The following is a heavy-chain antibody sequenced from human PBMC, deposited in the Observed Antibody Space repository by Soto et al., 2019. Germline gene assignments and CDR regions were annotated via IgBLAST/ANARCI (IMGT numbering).Heavy chain of an antibody. J-gene: IGHJ4*02. Sequence: SETLSLTCTVSGGSISSSSYYWGWIRQPPGQGLEWIGSIYYSGSTYYNPSLKSRVTISVDTSKNQFSLKLCSVTAADTAVSYCARHLSIPGGVVISYFDDWGQGTLVTVSS. V-gene: IGHV4-39*01. CDR1: GGSISSSSYY. CDR3: ARHLSIPGGVVISYFDD. D-gene: IGHD3-3*01. CDR2: IYYSGST.